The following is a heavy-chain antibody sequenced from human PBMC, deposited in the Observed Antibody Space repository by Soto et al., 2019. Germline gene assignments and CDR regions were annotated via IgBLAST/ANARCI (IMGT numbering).Heavy chain of an antibody. CDR2: ISNSGSNR. J-gene: IGHJ6*03. CDR1: GFTFSNYV. CDR3: ARRGRTLPHYSYYMDV. Sequence: EVQLLDYGGGLVQPGGSLRLSCAASGFTFSNYVMSWVRQAPGKGLEWVSSISNSGSNRYYAESVKGRVTISRDNSNNTPYLQMNSPRAEDTALYYCARRGRTLPHYSYYMDVWGKGTTVTVSS. V-gene: IGHV3-23*01.